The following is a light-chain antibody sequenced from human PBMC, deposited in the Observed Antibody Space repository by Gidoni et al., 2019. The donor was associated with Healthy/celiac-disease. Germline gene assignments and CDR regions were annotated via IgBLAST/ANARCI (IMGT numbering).Light chain of an antibody. V-gene: IGKV1-9*01. Sequence: DIQFTQSPSFLSASVGDRVTITCWASQGISSHLAWYQQKPGKAPKLLIYAASTLQSGVPSRFSGSVSGTEFTLTISSLQPEDFATYYCQQLNSYAITFGQGTRLEIK. CDR1: QGISSH. CDR3: QQLNSYAIT. J-gene: IGKJ5*01. CDR2: AAS.